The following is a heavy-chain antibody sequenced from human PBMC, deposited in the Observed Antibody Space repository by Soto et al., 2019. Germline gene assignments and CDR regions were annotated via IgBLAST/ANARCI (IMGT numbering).Heavy chain of an antibody. CDR3: ARDSGLPAAIYYGMDV. CDR2: IYYSGST. Sequence: PSETLSLTCTVSGGSISSGDYYWSWIRQPPEKGLEWIGYIYYSGSTYYNPSLRSRLTISVDTSKNQFSLKLSSVTAADTAVYYCARDSGLPAAIYYGMDVWGQGTTVTVSS. J-gene: IGHJ6*02. D-gene: IGHD2-2*01. V-gene: IGHV4-30-4*01. CDR1: GGSISSGDYY.